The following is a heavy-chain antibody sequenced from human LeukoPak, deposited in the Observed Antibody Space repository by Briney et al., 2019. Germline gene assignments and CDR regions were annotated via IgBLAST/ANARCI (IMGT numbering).Heavy chain of an antibody. CDR2: ISSSSGTI. Sequence: GGSLRLSCRVSGFIFSSYGMNWVRQAPGKGLEWVSYISSSSGTIYHADSVKGRFTISRDNAKNSLYLQMNSLRAEDTAVYYCARALDSLYSSGWPSAGYWGQGTLVTVSS. V-gene: IGHV3-48*04. CDR3: ARALDSLYSSGWPSAGY. D-gene: IGHD6-19*01. CDR1: GFIFSSYG. J-gene: IGHJ4*02.